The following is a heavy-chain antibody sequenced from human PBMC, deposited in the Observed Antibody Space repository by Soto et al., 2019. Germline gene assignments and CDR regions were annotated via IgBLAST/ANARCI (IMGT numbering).Heavy chain of an antibody. CDR3: ARVGAGLGQVGAFDI. V-gene: IGHV4-31*03. CDR1: GGSISSGGYY. J-gene: IGHJ3*02. D-gene: IGHD1-26*01. Sequence: SETLSLTCTVSGGSISSGGYYWSWIRQHPGKGLEWIGYIYYSGSTYYNPSLKSRVTISVDTSKNQFSLKLSSVTAADTAVYYCARVGAGLGQVGAFDIWGQGTMVTVSS. CDR2: IYYSGST.